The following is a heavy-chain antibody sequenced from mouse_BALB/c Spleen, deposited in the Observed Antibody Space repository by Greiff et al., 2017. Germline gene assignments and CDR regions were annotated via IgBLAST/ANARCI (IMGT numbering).Heavy chain of an antibody. CDR2: ISYSGST. D-gene: IGHD2-14*01. CDR1: GDSITSGY. J-gene: IGHJ4*01. V-gene: IGHV3-8*02. CDR3: ARYKDYRYDDAMDY. Sequence: EVKLVESGPSLVKPSQTLSLTCSVTGDSITSGYWNWIRKFPGNKLEYMGYISYSGSTYYNPSLKSRISITRDTSKNQYYLQLNSVTTEDTATYYCARYKDYRYDDAMDYWGQGTSVTVSS.